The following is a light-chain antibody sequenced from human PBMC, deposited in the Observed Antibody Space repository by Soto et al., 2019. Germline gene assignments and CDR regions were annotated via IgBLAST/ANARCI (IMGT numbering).Light chain of an antibody. Sequence: IQLTQSPSSLSASIGDRVTITCRASQDINSYLAWYQQKPGKAPNLLIYEASILQAGVPSRFSGSGSGTDFTLTISSLQPEDVAAYYCQKYNSAPLTFGGGTKVDIK. V-gene: IGKV1-27*01. CDR2: EAS. J-gene: IGKJ4*01. CDR1: QDINSY. CDR3: QKYNSAPLT.